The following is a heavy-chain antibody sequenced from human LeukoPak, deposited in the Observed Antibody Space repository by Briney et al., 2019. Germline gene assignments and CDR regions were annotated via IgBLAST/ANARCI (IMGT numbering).Heavy chain of an antibody. J-gene: IGHJ4*02. CDR3: ARVYGGSYYPFDY. V-gene: IGHV1-2*02. CDR2: INPNSGGT. D-gene: IGHD1-26*01. Sequence: ASVKVSCKASGYTFTGYYMHWVRQAPGQGLEWMGWINPNSGGTNYAQKFQGRVTMTRDTSISTAYMELSRLRSDDTAVYYCARVYGGSYYPFDYWGQGTLVTVSS. CDR1: GYTFTGYY.